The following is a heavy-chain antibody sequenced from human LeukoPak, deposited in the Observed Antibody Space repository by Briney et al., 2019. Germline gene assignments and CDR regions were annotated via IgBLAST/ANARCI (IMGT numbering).Heavy chain of an antibody. CDR2: ISTSGDST. CDR1: GFTFSSQS. D-gene: IGHD6-19*01. Sequence: GGSLRLSCAASGFTFSSQSMNWARQAPGKGLEWVAYISTSGDSTKYADSVEGRFTISRDNAENSLYLLMNSLRVEDTAVYYCVKNGWLDYWGQGILVTVSS. CDR3: VKNGWLDY. V-gene: IGHV3-21*06. J-gene: IGHJ4*02.